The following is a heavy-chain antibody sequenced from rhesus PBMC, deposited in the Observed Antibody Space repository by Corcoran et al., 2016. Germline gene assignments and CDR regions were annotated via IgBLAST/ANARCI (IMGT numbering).Heavy chain of an antibody. CDR1: GYSISSNYY. CDR3: ASDNWYFNL. Sequence: QVQLQESGPGLVKPSETLSLTCAVSGYSISSNYYWGWIRQPPGKGLEYIGYINTNSGSTYYNPSLKSRVTISTDTSKNQFSLKLSSVTAADTAVYYCASDNWYFNLWGPGTPITISS. J-gene: IGHJ2*01. V-gene: IGHV4-99*02. CDR2: INTNSGST.